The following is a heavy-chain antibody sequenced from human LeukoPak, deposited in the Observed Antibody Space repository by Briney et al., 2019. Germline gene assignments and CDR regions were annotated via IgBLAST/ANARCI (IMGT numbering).Heavy chain of an antibody. J-gene: IGHJ4*02. V-gene: IGHV3-23*01. CDR1: GFTFSNYA. Sequence: GGSLRLSCTASGFTFSNYAMSWVRQAPGRGLEWVSSISGSGGGTYYADSVKGRFTISRDNSKNTLYLQMNSLRAEDTATYYCAKGGGILPTAIRRYFDYWGQGTLVTVSS. CDR2: ISGSGGGT. D-gene: IGHD2-2*02. CDR3: AKGGGILPTAIRRYFDY.